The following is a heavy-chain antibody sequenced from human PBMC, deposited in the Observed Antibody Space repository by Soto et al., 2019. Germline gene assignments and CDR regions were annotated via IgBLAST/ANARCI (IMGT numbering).Heavy chain of an antibody. CDR2: IRSKAYGGTT. CDR1: VFTVGDYA. V-gene: IGHV3-49*03. D-gene: IGHD6-13*01. Sequence: RXGGSLSLSCTASVFTVGDYAMSWFRQAPGKGLEWVGFIRSKAYGGTTEYAASVKGRFTISRDDSKSIAYLQMNSLKTEDTAVYYCTRDGYEDYFDYWGQGTLVTVSS. CDR3: TRDGYEDYFDY. J-gene: IGHJ4*02.